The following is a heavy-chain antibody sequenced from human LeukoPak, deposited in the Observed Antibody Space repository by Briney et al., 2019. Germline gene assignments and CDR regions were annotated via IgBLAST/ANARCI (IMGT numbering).Heavy chain of an antibody. V-gene: IGHV3-21*01. D-gene: IGHD2-2*01. CDR1: GFTFSSYS. CDR3: AKTHSTSWGYFDY. J-gene: IGHJ4*02. CDR2: FSSSSSYI. Sequence: GGSLRLSCAASGFTFSSYSMNWVRQAPGKGLEWVSSFSSSSSYIYYADSVKGRLTISRDNAKNSLYLQMNSLRAEDTAVYYCAKTHSTSWGYFDYWGKGTLVTASS.